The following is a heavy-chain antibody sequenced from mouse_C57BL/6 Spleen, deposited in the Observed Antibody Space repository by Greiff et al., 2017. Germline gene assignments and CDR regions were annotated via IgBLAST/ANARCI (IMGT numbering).Heavy chain of an antibody. D-gene: IGHD2-4*01. J-gene: IGHJ3*01. CDR1: GYSITSGYY. CDR3: ARNDYDLRWFAY. CDR2: ISYDGSN. Sequence: EVQRVESGPGLVKPSQSLSLTCSVTGYSITSGYYWNWIRQFPGNKLEWMGYISYDGSNNYNPSLKNRISITRDTSKNQFFLKLNSVTTEDTATYYCARNDYDLRWFAYWGQGTLVTVSA. V-gene: IGHV3-6*01.